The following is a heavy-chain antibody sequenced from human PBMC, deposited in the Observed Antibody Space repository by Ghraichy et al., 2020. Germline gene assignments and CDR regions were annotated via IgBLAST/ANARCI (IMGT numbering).Heavy chain of an antibody. CDR2: ISFDGDKK. V-gene: IGHV3-30-3*01. CDR1: GFTFSSYA. J-gene: IGHJ6*02. Sequence: GESLNISCAASGFTFSSYAMHWVRQAPGKGLEWVAVISFDGDKKYYLESVKGQFTISRDNSNNTLYLQINSLRTDDTALYYCARVIYYAMDVWGQGTTITVSS. CDR3: ARVIYYAMDV.